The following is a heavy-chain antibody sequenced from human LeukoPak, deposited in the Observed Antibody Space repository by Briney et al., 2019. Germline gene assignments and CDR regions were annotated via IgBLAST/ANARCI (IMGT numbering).Heavy chain of an antibody. V-gene: IGHV1-18*01. J-gene: IGHJ4*02. D-gene: IGHD3-10*02. Sequence: ASVKVSCKTSGYTFNNCFISCVRQVPGQGLEWVGWISPHSHTTHYAEKVQGRVTMTTDTSTTTVYMELRSLRPDDTAVYFCARGHTMYYWGQGTPVTVSS. CDR3: ARGHTMYY. CDR1: GYTFNNCF. CDR2: ISPHSHTT.